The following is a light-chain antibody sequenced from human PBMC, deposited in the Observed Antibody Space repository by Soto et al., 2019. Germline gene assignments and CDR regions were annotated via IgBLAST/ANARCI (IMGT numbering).Light chain of an antibody. J-gene: IGKJ2*01. V-gene: IGKV3-20*01. Sequence: EVVLTQSPGTLSLSPGERATLSCRASQSVSNNYFAWYQQKPGQAPRLLIFGSSDRATGIPDRFSGSGSGTGCTLTIRTLETEDFAVSYGQQYGSSPPYTFGQETKLEIK. CDR2: GSS. CDR3: QQYGSSPPYT. CDR1: QSVSNNY.